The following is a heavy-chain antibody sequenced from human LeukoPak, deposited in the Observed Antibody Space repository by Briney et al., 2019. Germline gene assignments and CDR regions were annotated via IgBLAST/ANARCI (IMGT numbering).Heavy chain of an antibody. V-gene: IGHV1-69*02. CDR2: IIPILGIA. Sequence: GSSVKVCCKASGGTFSSYTISWVRQAPGQGLEWMGRIIPILGIANYAQKFQGRATITADKSTSTAYMELSSLRSEDTAVYYCARGIAVAGTPSWYYGMDVWGQGTTVTVSS. D-gene: IGHD6-19*01. CDR1: GGTFSSYT. CDR3: ARGIAVAGTPSWYYGMDV. J-gene: IGHJ6*02.